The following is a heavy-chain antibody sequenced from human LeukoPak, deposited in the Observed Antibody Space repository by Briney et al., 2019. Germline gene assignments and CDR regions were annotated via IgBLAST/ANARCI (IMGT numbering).Heavy chain of an antibody. CDR2: ISSSGTTT. V-gene: IGHV3-48*03. D-gene: IGHD6-19*01. J-gene: IGHJ4*02. Sequence: GGSLRLSCAASGFSFSVYEMHWVRQAPGKGLEWISDISSSGTTTYYADSVKGRFTISRDNTKNSLYLQMNSLRAEDTAVYYCTTLTVAGNFDYWGQGTLVTVSS. CDR1: GFSFSVYE. CDR3: TTLTVAGNFDY.